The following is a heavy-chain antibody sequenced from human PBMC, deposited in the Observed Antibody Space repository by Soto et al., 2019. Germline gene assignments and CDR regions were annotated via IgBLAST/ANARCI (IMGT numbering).Heavy chain of an antibody. Sequence: QVQLQESGPGLVKPSETLSLTCTVSGGSISSYYWSWIRQPPGKGLEWIGYIYYSGSTNYNPSLKSRVTISVDTSKSQFSLKLSSLTATDTAVYYCARFNWYFDLWGRGTLVTVSS. CDR1: GGSISSYY. CDR3: ARFNWYFDL. CDR2: IYYSGST. V-gene: IGHV4-59*01. J-gene: IGHJ2*01.